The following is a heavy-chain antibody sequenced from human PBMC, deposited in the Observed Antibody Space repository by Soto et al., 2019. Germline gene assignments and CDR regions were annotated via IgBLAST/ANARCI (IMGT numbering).Heavy chain of an antibody. J-gene: IGHJ4*02. CDR3: ARDGLLLWFVESPYYFDY. D-gene: IGHD3-10*01. Sequence: PGGSLRLSCAASGFTFSSYAMHWVRQAPGKGLEWVAVIPYDGSNKYYADSVKGRFTISRDNSKNTLYLQMNSLRAEDTAVYYCARDGLLLWFVESPYYFDYWGQGTLVPVYS. CDR2: IPYDGSNK. V-gene: IGHV3-30-3*01. CDR1: GFTFSSYA.